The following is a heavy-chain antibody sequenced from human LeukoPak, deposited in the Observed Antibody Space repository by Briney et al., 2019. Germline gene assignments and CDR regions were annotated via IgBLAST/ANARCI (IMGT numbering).Heavy chain of an antibody. CDR2: ISYDGSNK. Sequence: GGSLRLSCAASGFTFSSYAMHWVHQAPGKGLEWVAVISYDGSNKYYADSVKGRFTISRDNSKNTLYLQMNSLRAEDTAVYYCARTSNYDFWSGYLANWGQGTLVTVSS. CDR3: ARTSNYDFWSGYLAN. V-gene: IGHV3-30-3*01. J-gene: IGHJ4*02. CDR1: GFTFSSYA. D-gene: IGHD3-3*01.